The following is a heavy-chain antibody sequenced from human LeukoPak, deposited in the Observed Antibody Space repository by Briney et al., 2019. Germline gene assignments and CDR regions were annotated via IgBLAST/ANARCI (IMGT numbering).Heavy chain of an antibody. CDR3: ARWAPRYCSSTGCYVFDP. CDR1: GGSFSGYY. D-gene: IGHD2-2*01. J-gene: IGHJ5*02. Sequence: PSETLSLTCAVYGGSFSGYYWSWIRQPPGKGLEWIGEINHSGSTNYNPSLKSRVTISVDTSKNQFSLKLSSVTAADTAVYYCARWAPRYCSSTGCYVFDPWGQGTLVTVSS. V-gene: IGHV4-34*01. CDR2: INHSGST.